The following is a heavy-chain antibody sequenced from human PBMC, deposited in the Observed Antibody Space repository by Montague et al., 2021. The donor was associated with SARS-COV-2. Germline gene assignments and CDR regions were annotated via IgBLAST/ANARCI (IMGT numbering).Heavy chain of an antibody. D-gene: IGHD6-19*01. J-gene: IGHJ5*02. V-gene: IGHV6-1*01. CDR1: GDSVSSNSAA. CDR3: VRGVDSIGRYPRSNWFDA. CDR2: TYYRSKWYY. Sequence: CAISGDSVSSNSAAWNWIRQSPSRGLEWLGRTYYRSKWYYGYAVSVKSRITINPDTSKNQVSLQLDSVTPEDTAVYYCVRGVDSIGRYPRSNWFDAWGQGTLVIVSS.